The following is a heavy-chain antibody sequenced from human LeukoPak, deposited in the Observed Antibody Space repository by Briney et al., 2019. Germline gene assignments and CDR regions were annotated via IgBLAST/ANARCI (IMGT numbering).Heavy chain of an antibody. V-gene: IGHV3-23*01. Sequence: GGSLRLSCAASGFTFSSYGMQWVRQAPGKGLEWVSTISDSGDNTHYADSVKGRFTISRDNSKDTLYLQMSSLRAEDTAVYYCARGHVDTAMLTWGQGTLVTVSP. J-gene: IGHJ5*02. CDR3: ARGHVDTAMLT. CDR1: GFTFSSYG. CDR2: ISDSGDNT. D-gene: IGHD5-18*01.